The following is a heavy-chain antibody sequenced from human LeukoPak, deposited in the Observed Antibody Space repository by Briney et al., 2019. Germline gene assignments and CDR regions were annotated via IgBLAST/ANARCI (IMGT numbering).Heavy chain of an antibody. D-gene: IGHD6-13*01. J-gene: IGHJ5*02. CDR2: IYYSGST. Sequence: PSETLSLTCTVSGGSISSSSYYWGWIPPPPGKGLEWIGSIYYSGSTYYNPSLKSRLTIYVDTSKSQFSLKLSSVTAADTAVSYCARELISSSWFSNSRNNWFDPWGQGTLVTVSS. V-gene: IGHV4-39*02. CDR1: GGSISSSSYY. CDR3: ARELISSSWFSNSRNNWFDP.